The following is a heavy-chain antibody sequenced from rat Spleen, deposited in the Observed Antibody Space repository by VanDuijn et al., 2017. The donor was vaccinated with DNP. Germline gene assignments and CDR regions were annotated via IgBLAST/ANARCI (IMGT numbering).Heavy chain of an antibody. CDR1: GFSLTSGS. CDR3: IRDGGGKWFAH. J-gene: IGHJ3*01. CDR2: VWYDGDT. V-gene: IGHV2-63*01. D-gene: IGHD5-1*01. Sequence: QVQLKESGPGLVQPSETLSLTCTVSGFSLTSGSVTWVRQPSGKRPEWMGRVWYDGDTAYNSALKSRLTISRDTSNNQVFLKMNSLQTDDAGTYYCIRDGGGKWFAHWGQGTLVTVSS.